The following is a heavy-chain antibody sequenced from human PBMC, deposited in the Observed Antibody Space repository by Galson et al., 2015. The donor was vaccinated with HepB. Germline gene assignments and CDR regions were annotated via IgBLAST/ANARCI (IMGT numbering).Heavy chain of an antibody. Sequence: SLRLSCTASGLTFSNYSMNWVRQAPGKGLEWVSPISSSSSNIYYADSVKGRFTISRDNAKNSLYLQMNSLRADDTAVYYCARGPSASSIEAASILPSCYYYGMDVWGQGTTVTVSS. CDR2: ISSSSSNI. J-gene: IGHJ6*02. D-gene: IGHD6-13*01. V-gene: IGHV3-21*01. CDR3: ARGPSASSIEAASILPSCYYYGMDV. CDR1: GLTFSNYS.